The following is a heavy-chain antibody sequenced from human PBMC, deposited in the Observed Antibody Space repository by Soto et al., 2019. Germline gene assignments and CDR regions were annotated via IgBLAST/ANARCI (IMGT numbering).Heavy chain of an antibody. D-gene: IGHD4-17*01. CDR2: ISYDGSNK. CDR3: AKTTTVTTLGYYYYMDV. CDR1: GFTFSSYG. Sequence: QVQLVESGGGVVQPGRSLRLSCAASGFTFSSYGMHWVRQAPGKGLERVAVISYDGSNKYYANSMKGRFTISRDNSKNTLYLQMNSLRAEDTAVYYCAKTTTVTTLGYYYYMDVWGKGTTVTVSS. V-gene: IGHV3-30*18. J-gene: IGHJ6*03.